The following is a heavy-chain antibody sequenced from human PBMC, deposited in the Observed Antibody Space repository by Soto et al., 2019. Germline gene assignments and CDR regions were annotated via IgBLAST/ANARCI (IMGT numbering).Heavy chain of an antibody. V-gene: IGHV3-23*01. CDR2: LTPSGGET. CDR1: GFTFSTYA. Sequence: GGSLRLSCVASGFTFSTYAMSWVRQAPGKGLEWVSALTPSGGETYYADSVKGRFTISRDNSMNALYLQMNSLRIEDTAVYYCAHPRGYGVFDAYDIWGQGXMVTVSS. J-gene: IGHJ3*02. D-gene: IGHD4-17*01. CDR3: AHPRGYGVFDAYDI.